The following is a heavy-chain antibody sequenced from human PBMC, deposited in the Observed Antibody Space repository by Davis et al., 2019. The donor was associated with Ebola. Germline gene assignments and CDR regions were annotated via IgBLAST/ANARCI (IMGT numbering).Heavy chain of an antibody. Sequence: GGSLRLSCAASGFTFSSNSMNWVRQAPGKGLEYVSAISSNGGSTYYANSVKGRFTISRDNSKNTLYLQMGSLRAEDMAVYYCARGALVATIKYNWFDPWGQGTLVTVSS. J-gene: IGHJ5*02. CDR1: GFTFSSNS. CDR3: ARGALVATIKYNWFDP. D-gene: IGHD5-12*01. CDR2: ISSNGGST. V-gene: IGHV3-64*01.